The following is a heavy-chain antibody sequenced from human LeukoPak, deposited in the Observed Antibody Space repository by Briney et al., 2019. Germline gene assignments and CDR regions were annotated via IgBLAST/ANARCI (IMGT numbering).Heavy chain of an antibody. Sequence: PGGSLRLSCAASGFTFSNYWMHWVRQAPGKGLVWVSRINTDGSSTDYADSVKGRFTISRDNSKNTLYLQMNSLRAEDAAVYYCAKEITVRQNYWGQGTLVTVSS. V-gene: IGHV3-74*01. J-gene: IGHJ4*02. CDR2: INTDGSST. CDR1: GFTFSNYW. CDR3: AKEITVRQNY. D-gene: IGHD4-17*01.